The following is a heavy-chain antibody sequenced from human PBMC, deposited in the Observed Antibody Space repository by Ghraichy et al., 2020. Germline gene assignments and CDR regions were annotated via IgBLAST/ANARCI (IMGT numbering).Heavy chain of an antibody. CDR3: AREQLWPDKSFDY. J-gene: IGHJ4*02. CDR1: GFTFSDYY. CDR2: ISSSGSTI. V-gene: IGHV3-11*01. D-gene: IGHD5-18*01. Sequence: GGSLRLSCAASGFTFSDYYMSWIRQAPGKGLEWVSYISSSGSTIYYADSVKGRFTISRDNAKNSLYLQMNSLRAEDTAVYYCAREQLWPDKSFDYWGQGTLVTVSS.